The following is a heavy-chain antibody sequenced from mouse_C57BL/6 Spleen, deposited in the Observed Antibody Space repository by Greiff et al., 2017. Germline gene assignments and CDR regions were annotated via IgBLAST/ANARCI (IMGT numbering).Heavy chain of an antibody. J-gene: IGHJ2*01. CDR2: VDPGNGDT. CDR3: TTRGTTVVDFDY. CDR1: GFNIKDDY. Sequence: EVQRVESGAELVRPGASVKLSCTASGFNIKDDYMHWVKQRPEQGLEWIGWVDPGNGDTEYASKFPGKATITADTSSNTAYLQLSSLTSEDTAVYYCTTRGTTVVDFDYWGQGTTLTVSS. D-gene: IGHD1-1*01. V-gene: IGHV14-4*01.